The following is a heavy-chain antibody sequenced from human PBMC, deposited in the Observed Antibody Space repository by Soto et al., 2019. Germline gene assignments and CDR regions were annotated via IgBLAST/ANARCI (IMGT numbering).Heavy chain of an antibody. V-gene: IGHV3-11*01. D-gene: IGHD2-8*01. Sequence: GGSLRLSCVASGITLSDNYMTWIRQAPGKGLEWLSYISNSDYTTYYADSVKGRFTISRDNAKNSPYLQLNGLRVEDTAVYYCASGKWSLDYWGQGIMVTV. CDR2: ISNSDYTT. J-gene: IGHJ4*02. CDR3: ASGKWSLDY. CDR1: GITLSDNY.